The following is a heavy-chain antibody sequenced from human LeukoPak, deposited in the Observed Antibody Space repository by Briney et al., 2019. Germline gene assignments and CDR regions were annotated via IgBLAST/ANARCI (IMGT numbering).Heavy chain of an antibody. D-gene: IGHD6-13*01. CDR3: ARDRVGSSWYYFDY. CDR2: ISSGSSYT. J-gene: IGHJ4*02. CDR1: GFTFSDYY. Sequence: SGGSLRLSCAASGFTFSDYYMSWIRQAPGKGLEWVSYISSGSSYTNYADSVKGRFTISRDNAKNSLYLQMNSLRAEDTAVYYCARDRVGSSWYYFDYWGQGTLVTVSS. V-gene: IGHV3-11*06.